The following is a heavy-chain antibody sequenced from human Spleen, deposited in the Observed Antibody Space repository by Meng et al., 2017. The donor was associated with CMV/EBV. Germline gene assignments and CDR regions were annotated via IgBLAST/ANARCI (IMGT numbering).Heavy chain of an antibody. CDR2: ISSSANYI. V-gene: IGHV3-21*01. D-gene: IGHD2-8*01. J-gene: IGHJ3*01. Sequence: GGSLRLSCAASGFSFSAYAMHWVRQAPGKGLEWVSSISSSANYIYYADSMKGRFTISRDNAKNSLYLQMNSLGAEDTAVYCCARDRDVYQVPGVNVFNVCGQGTVVTVSS. CDR1: GFSFSAYA. CDR3: ARDRDVYQVPGVNVFNV.